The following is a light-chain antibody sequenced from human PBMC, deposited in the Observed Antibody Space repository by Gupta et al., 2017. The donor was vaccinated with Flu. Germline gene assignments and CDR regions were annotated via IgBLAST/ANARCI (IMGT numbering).Light chain of an antibody. CDR2: AAS. CDR1: QNIIRY. V-gene: IGKV1-39*01. CDR3: QQTDTIPRT. Sequence: PSSLSASVGDRVTITCRASQNIIRYLNWYQQKPGKAPNLLIYAASSLQTGVPSRFSGSGSGTEFSLTINRLQPEDFATYYCQQTDTIPRTFGQGTKVEIK. J-gene: IGKJ1*01.